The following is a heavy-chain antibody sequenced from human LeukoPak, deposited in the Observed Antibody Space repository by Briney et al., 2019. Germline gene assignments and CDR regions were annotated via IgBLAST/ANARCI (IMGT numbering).Heavy chain of an antibody. CDR2: ISGSGGST. J-gene: IGHJ3*02. Sequence: GGSLRLSCAASGFTFSSYAMSWVRQAPGKGLEWVSAISGSGGSTYYADSVKGWFTISRDNAKNSLYLQMNSLRAEDTAVYYCASVLVGAVDIWGQGTMVTVSS. D-gene: IGHD2-15*01. CDR1: GFTFSSYA. V-gene: IGHV3-23*01. CDR3: ASVLVGAVDI.